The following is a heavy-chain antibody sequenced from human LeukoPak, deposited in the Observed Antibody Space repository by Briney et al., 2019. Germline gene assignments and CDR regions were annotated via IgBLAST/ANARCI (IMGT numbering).Heavy chain of an antibody. V-gene: IGHV1-18*01. J-gene: IGHJ4*02. CDR1: GYTFSSYG. CDR3: ATYGDSEHFDY. D-gene: IGHD4-17*01. CDR2: ISAYNGDT. Sequence: ASVKVSCKASGYTFSSYGISWVRQAPGQGLEWMGWISAYNGDTNYAQKLQDRVTMTTDTSTSTAYMELRSLRSDDTAVYYCATYGDSEHFDYWGQGTLVTVSS.